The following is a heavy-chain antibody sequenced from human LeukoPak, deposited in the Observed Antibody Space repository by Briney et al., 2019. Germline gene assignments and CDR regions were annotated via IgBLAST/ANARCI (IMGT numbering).Heavy chain of an antibody. V-gene: IGHV3-7*01. CDR2: IEPDGSRK. CDR1: GFTFSIYW. CDR3: YSTGWYEYYYTGMDV. J-gene: IGHJ6*02. D-gene: IGHD6-19*01. Sequence: PGGSLRLSCAASGFTFSIYWMTWVRQAPGKGLEWVANIEPDGSRKYYVDSVKGQFTISRDNTKNSLFLQMNSLRAEDTAVYYCYSTGWYEYYYTGMDVWGQGTTVTVSS.